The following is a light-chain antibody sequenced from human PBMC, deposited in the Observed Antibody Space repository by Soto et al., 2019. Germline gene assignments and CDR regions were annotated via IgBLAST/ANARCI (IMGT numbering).Light chain of an antibody. CDR1: QSVRSN. Sequence: EIVMTQSPATLSVSPGERATLSCRASQSVRSNLAWYQQKPGQPPRLLISGASTRAPGIPARFSGSGSGTEFTLTISSLQSEDFAVYYCQHYSNWLWTFGQGTKVEIK. CDR3: QHYSNWLWT. V-gene: IGKV3-15*01. CDR2: GAS. J-gene: IGKJ1*01.